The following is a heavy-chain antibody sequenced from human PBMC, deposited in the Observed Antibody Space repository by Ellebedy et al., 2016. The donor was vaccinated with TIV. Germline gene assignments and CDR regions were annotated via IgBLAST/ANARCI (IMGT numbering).Heavy chain of an antibody. Sequence: GGSLRLSXTASGFTFSNYVMSWVRQAPGKGLKWVSGISRTDDSTYYAGSVKGRFTISRDDPKSTLYLQMNNLRAEDTAVYYCAKDRDDAGDFVFDSWGQGTLVTVSS. V-gene: IGHV3-23*01. CDR2: ISRTDDST. D-gene: IGHD4-17*01. CDR3: AKDRDDAGDFVFDS. CDR1: GFTFSNYV. J-gene: IGHJ4*02.